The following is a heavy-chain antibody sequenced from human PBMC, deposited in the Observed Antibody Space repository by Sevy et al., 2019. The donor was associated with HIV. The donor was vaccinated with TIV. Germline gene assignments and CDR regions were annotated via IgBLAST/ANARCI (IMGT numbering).Heavy chain of an antibody. CDR3: AVDQARKDHFDS. J-gene: IGHJ4*02. CDR2: ISSSGSTI. Sequence: GGSLRLSCAASGFTFSSYEMNWVRQAPGKGLEWVSYISSSGSTIYYADSVKGRFTISRDNAKNSLYLQMNSLRAEDTAVYYCAVDQARKDHFDSWGQGTLVTVS. CDR1: GFTFSSYE. V-gene: IGHV3-48*03.